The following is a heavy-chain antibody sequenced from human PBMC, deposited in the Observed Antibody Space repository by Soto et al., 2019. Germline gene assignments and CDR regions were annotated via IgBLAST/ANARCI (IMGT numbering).Heavy chain of an antibody. CDR2: ISGSGGST. J-gene: IGHJ4*02. CDR3: AKVRGLGGRYYYFDY. V-gene: IGHV3-23*01. CDR1: GFTFSSYA. D-gene: IGHD1-26*01. Sequence: GGSLRLSCAASGFTFSSYAMSWVRQAPGKGLEWVSAISGSGGSTYYADSVKGRFTISRDNSKNTLYLQMNSLRAEDTAVYYCAKVRGLGGRYYYFDYWGQGTLVTVSS.